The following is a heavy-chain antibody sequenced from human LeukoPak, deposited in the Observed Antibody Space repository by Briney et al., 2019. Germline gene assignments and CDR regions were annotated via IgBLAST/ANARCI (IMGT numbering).Heavy chain of an antibody. CDR2: INHSGST. V-gene: IGHV4-34*01. CDR1: GGSFSGYY. J-gene: IGHJ5*02. Sequence: SETLSLTCAVYGGSFSGYYWSWIRQPPGKGLEWIGEINHSGSTNYNPSLKSRVTISVDTSKNQFSLKLSSVTAADTAVYYCARATYYYGSGSYWRNGGWFDPWGQGTLVTVSS. D-gene: IGHD3-10*01. CDR3: ARATYYYGSGSYWRNGGWFDP.